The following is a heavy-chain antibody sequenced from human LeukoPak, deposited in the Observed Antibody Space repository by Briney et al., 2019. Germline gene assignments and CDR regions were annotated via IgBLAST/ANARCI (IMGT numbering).Heavy chain of an antibody. D-gene: IGHD4-17*01. CDR3: ARVPYGDYPNWYFDL. CDR2: IYYSGST. V-gene: IGHV4-59*01. CDR1: GGSISSYY. J-gene: IGHJ2*01. Sequence: PSETLSLTCTVSGGSISSYYWSWIRQPPGKGLECIGYIYYSGSTNYNPSLKSRVTISVDTSKNQFSLKLSSVTAADTAVYYCARVPYGDYPNWYFDLWGRGTLVTVSS.